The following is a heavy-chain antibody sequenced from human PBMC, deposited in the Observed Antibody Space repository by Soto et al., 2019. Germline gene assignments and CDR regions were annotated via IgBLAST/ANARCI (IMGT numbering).Heavy chain of an antibody. CDR2: ISGSGGST. J-gene: IGHJ4*02. CDR1: GFTFSRYS. D-gene: IGHD3-3*01. CDR3: AKEPKGDYDFWSGYFDY. V-gene: IGHV3-23*01. Sequence: GGSLRLSCAASGFTFSRYSMNWVRQAPGKGLEWVSDISGSGGSTYYADSVKGRFTISRDNAKNTLYLQMNSLRAEDTAVYYCAKEPKGDYDFWSGYFDYWGQGTLVTVSS.